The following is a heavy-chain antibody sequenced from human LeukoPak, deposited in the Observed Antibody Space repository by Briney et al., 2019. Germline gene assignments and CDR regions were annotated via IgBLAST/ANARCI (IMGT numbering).Heavy chain of an antibody. CDR2: IIPILGIA. V-gene: IGHV1-69*16. CDR3: VRDRGGSYSGNWIDP. Sequence: GSSVKVSCKASGGTFSSYTISWVRQAPGQGLEWMGRIIPILGIANYAQKFQGRVTITTDESTSTAYMELSSLRSEDTAVYYCVRDRGGSYSGNWIDPWGQGTLVTVSS. D-gene: IGHD1-26*01. J-gene: IGHJ5*02. CDR1: GGTFSSYT.